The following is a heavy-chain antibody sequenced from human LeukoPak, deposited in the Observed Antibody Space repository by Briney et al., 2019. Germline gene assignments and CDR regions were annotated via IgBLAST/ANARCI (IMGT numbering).Heavy chain of an antibody. CDR1: GFMFKTYW. CDR2: INNDGHSI. Sequence: PGASLRLSCATSGFMFKTYWMHWVRQAPGKGLVWVSRINNDGHSINYADSVKGRFTTSRDNAKNTLFLHMNSLRAEDTGVYYCARDNLEWGSVFDYWGQGTLVTVSS. D-gene: IGHD3-16*01. V-gene: IGHV3-74*01. J-gene: IGHJ4*02. CDR3: ARDNLEWGSVFDY.